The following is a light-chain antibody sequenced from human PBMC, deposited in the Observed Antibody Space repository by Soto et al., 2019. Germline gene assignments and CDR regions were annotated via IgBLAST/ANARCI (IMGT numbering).Light chain of an antibody. Sequence: QSLLSPPAGGSGSPGQSVTISRTRSSGDVGAYNSVSWYQQHPDKAPQLMIYKGTQRPSGVSNRFSGSTSGNAASLKISGIQAGDEADYFCCSSAPESTYVFGTGTKVTV. CDR1: SGDVGAYNS. CDR2: KGT. CDR3: CSSAPESTYV. V-gene: IGLV2-23*01. J-gene: IGLJ1*01.